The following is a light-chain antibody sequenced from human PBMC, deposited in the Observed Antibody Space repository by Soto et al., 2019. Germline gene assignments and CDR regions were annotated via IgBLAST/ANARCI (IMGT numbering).Light chain of an antibody. CDR1: SSDVGGYNY. Sequence: QSVLTQPASVSGSPGQSITISCTGTSSDVGGYNYVSWYQHHPGKAPKLMIYDVSNRPSGVSNRFSGSKSDNTASLTISGLQAEYEADYYCSSYTSTSTVVFGGGTKLTVL. J-gene: IGLJ2*01. V-gene: IGLV2-14*03. CDR2: DVS. CDR3: SSYTSTSTVV.